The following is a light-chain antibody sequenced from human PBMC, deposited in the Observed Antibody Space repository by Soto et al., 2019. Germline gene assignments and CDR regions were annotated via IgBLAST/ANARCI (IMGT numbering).Light chain of an antibody. Sequence: SHELTQPSSVSVSPGQTARITCSGDVLAKKYARWFQQKPGQAPVLVIYKDSERPSGIPERFSGSSSGTTVTLTISGAQVEDEADYYCYSAADNKGVFGGGTKLTVL. V-gene: IGLV3-27*01. CDR1: VLAKKY. CDR2: KDS. CDR3: YSAADNKGV. J-gene: IGLJ2*01.